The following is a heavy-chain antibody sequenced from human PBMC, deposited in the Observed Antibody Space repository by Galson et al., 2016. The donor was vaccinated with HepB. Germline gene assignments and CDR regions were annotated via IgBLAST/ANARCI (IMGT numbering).Heavy chain of an antibody. Sequence: SLRLSCAASGFAFSNYAMHWVRQTPGKGLEWVGVINSDGSNKYHADSLKGRFTISRDNSKKTLYLQMDSLRAEDTAVYHCAGGLDSLRTRGLDYWGQGTLVTVSS. J-gene: IGHJ4*02. V-gene: IGHV3-30-3*01. D-gene: IGHD3-9*01. CDR2: INSDGSNK. CDR3: AGGLDSLRTRGLDY. CDR1: GFAFSNYA.